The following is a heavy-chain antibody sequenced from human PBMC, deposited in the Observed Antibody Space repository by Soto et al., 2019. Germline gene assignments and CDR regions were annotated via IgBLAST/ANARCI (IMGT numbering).Heavy chain of an antibody. CDR3: ARTTHEEPTFAD. CDR1: GYTFTNYG. D-gene: IGHD1-26*01. Sequence: QVQLVQSGAEVKKPGASVKVSCKASGYTFTNYGISWVRQAPGQGLERMGWVTGYDGNANYVQRFQGRVTMTTDTATNTAYMDLRRLSSDDTAVYYCARTTHEEPTFADWGQGTLVTVSS. CDR2: VTGYDGNA. J-gene: IGHJ4*02. V-gene: IGHV1-18*01.